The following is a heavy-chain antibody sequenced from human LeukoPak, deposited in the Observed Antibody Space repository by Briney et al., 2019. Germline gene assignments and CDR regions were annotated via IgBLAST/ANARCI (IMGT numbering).Heavy chain of an antibody. V-gene: IGHV3-23*01. D-gene: IGHD4-23*01. J-gene: IGHJ4*02. CDR2: IGSSGGGI. Sequence: GGSLRLSCAASGFTFSTYTMYWVRHPPGKRLEWVSIIGSSGGGIHYADSVKGRFTISRDNSKNTLYLQMNSLRAEDTAVYYCAKGDLTVVIIYWGQGTLVTVSS. CDR3: AKGDLTVVIIY. CDR1: GFTFSTYT.